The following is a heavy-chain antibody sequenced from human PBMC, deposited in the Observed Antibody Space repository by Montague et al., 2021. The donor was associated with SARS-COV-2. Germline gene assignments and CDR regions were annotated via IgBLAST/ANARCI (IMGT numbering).Heavy chain of an antibody. CDR1: GASVGSSY. J-gene: IGHJ3*02. Sequence: SETLSLTCTVSGASVGSSYWGWIRQSPGKGLEWIGYFYSVGSTDYNPSLKSRATISRDTSKNQFSLKLSSVTAADTAVYYCARETMTADAFDIWGQGTMVTVSS. CDR2: FYSVGST. D-gene: IGHD1-14*01. V-gene: IGHV4-59*02. CDR3: ARETMTADAFDI.